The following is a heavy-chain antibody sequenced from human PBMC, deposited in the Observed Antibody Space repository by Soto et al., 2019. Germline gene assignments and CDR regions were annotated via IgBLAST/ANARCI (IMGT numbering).Heavy chain of an antibody. D-gene: IGHD3-22*01. V-gene: IGHV3-15*01. Sequence: VGSLRLSCAASGFTFSNAWMSWVRQAPGKGLEWVGRIKSKADGGTTDYAAPVKGRFTISRDDSKDTLYLQMNSLKTEDTAVYYCTTGLIVLAFDIWGQGTMVTVSS. CDR1: GFTFSNAW. J-gene: IGHJ3*02. CDR3: TTGLIVLAFDI. CDR2: IKSKADGGTT.